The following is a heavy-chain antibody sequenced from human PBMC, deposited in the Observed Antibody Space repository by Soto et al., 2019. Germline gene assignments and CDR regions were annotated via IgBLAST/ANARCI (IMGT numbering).Heavy chain of an antibody. CDR3: ARHVGGGVPAASEENWFDP. D-gene: IGHD2-2*01. V-gene: IGHV4-39*01. Sequence: SETLSLTCTVSGGSISSSSYYWGWIRQPPGKGLEWIGSIYYSGSTYYNPSLKSRVTISVDTSKNQFSLKLSSVTAADTAVYYCARHVGGGVPAASEENWFDPWGQGTLVTVSS. J-gene: IGHJ5*02. CDR2: IYYSGST. CDR1: GGSISSSSYY.